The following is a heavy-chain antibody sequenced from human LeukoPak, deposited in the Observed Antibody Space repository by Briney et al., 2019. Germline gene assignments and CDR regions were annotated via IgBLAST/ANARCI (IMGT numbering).Heavy chain of an antibody. V-gene: IGHV3-23*01. Sequence: PGGSLRLSCAGSGFTFSSYAMSWVRQAPGQGLEWVSVISDSGDYTSYADSVRGRFTISRDNSRNTLHLQMISLRPEDTAVYYCAKDTSIGKYCTKGVCSPFDYWGQGTLVTVSS. CDR2: ISDSGDYT. D-gene: IGHD2-8*01. CDR3: AKDTSIGKYCTKGVCSPFDY. CDR1: GFTFSSYA. J-gene: IGHJ4*02.